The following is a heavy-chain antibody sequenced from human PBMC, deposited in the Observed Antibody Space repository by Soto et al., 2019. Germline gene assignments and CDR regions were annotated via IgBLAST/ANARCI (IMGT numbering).Heavy chain of an antibody. J-gene: IGHJ4*02. CDR3: ASSSWIQLWFPDY. D-gene: IGHD5-18*01. Sequence: PGESLKISCKGSGYSFTSYWIGWVRQMPGKGLEWMGIIYPGDSDTRYSPSFQGQVTISADKSISTAYLQWSSLKASDTAMYYCASSSWIQLWFPDYWGQGPLVTVSS. V-gene: IGHV5-51*01. CDR2: IYPGDSDT. CDR1: GYSFTSYW.